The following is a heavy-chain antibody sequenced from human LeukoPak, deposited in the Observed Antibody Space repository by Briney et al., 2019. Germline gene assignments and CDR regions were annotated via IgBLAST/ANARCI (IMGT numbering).Heavy chain of an antibody. J-gene: IGHJ4*02. V-gene: IGHV6-1*01. D-gene: IGHD1-1*01. CDR1: GDSVSSSSTT. CDR3: ARRRTTGDFDY. CDR2: TYYRSKWCN. Sequence: SQTLSLTCAISGDSVSSSSTTWDRIRQSPSRGLERLGRTYYRSKWCNDYAVSLKGRITINPDTSRNQFSLQLNSAAPEDTAMYYCARRRTTGDFDYWGQGTLVTVSS.